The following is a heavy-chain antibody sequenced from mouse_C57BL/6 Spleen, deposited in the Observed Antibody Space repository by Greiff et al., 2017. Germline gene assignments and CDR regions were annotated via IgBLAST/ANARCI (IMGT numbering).Heavy chain of an antibody. V-gene: IGHV1-81*01. CDR1: GYTFTSYG. CDR2: IYPRSGNT. D-gene: IGHD4-1*01. Sequence: VKLVESGAELARPGASVKLSCKASGYTFTSYGISWVKQRTGQGLEWIGEIYPRSGNTYYNEKFKGKATLTADKSSSTAYMELRSLTSEDSAVYFCARRTGPYYAMDYWGQGTSVTVSS. J-gene: IGHJ4*01. CDR3: ARRTGPYYAMDY.